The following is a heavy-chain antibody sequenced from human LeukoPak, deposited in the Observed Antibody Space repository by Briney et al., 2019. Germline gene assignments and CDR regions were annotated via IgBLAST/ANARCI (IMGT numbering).Heavy chain of an antibody. CDR2: ISAYNGNT. J-gene: IGHJ6*02. Sequence: ASVNVSCKASGYTFTSYGISWVRQASGQGLEGMGWISAYNGNTNYAQKLQGRVTMTTDTSTSTAYMELSSLRSEDTAVYYCARDRIVGTGGDYYGMDVWGQGTTVTVSS. CDR1: GYTFTSYG. CDR3: ARDRIVGTGGDYYGMDV. V-gene: IGHV1-18*01. D-gene: IGHD1-26*01.